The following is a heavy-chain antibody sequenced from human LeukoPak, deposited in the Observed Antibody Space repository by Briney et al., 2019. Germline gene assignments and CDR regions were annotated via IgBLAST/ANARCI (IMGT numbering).Heavy chain of an antibody. CDR1: GGTFSSYA. Sequence: RASVKVSCKASGGTFSSYAISWLRQAPGQGLEWMGRIIPILGIANYAQKFQGRVRITADKSTSTAYMELSSLRSEDTAVYYCARPPPLGVRYFDWLLRDWGQGTLVTVSS. CDR3: ARPPPLGVRYFDWLLRD. J-gene: IGHJ4*02. V-gene: IGHV1-69*04. CDR2: IIPILGIA. D-gene: IGHD3-9*01.